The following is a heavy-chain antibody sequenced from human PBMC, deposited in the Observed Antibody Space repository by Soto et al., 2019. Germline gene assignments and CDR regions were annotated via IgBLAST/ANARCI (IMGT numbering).Heavy chain of an antibody. J-gene: IGHJ4*02. CDR2: IDEYGSTI. CDR3: TRDIGGKGAY. D-gene: IGHD3-10*01. V-gene: IGHV3-74*01. CDR1: VFTFSSYW. Sequence: PGGSLRLSCAASVFTFSSYWMHWVRQVPGKGLLWVSRIDEYGSTINYADSVKGRFTISRDNARNTLYLEMNSLRAEDTALYYCTRDIGGKGAYWGPGTLVTVSS.